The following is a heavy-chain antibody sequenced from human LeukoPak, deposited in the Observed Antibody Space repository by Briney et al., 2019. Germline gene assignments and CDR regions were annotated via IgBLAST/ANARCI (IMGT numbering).Heavy chain of an antibody. V-gene: IGHV3-11*01. J-gene: IGHJ4*02. CDR1: GFTFSDYY. CDR3: ARDRGSTTVVTPLAYYFDY. CDR2: ISSSGSTI. D-gene: IGHD4-23*01. Sequence: PGGSLGLSCAASGFTFSDYYMSWIRQAPGKGLEWVSYISSSGSTIYYADSVKGRFTISRDNAKNSMYLQMNSLRAEDTAVYYCARDRGSTTVVTPLAYYFDYWGQGTLVTVSS.